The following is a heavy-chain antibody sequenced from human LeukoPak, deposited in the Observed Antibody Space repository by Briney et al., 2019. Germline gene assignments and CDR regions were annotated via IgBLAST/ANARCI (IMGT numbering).Heavy chain of an antibody. V-gene: IGHV4-59*01. D-gene: IGHD6-6*01. CDR3: ARDWGVSARPGYMDV. CDR2: IYYSGSS. Sequence: PSETLSLTCTVSGGFISTYYWSWIRQPPGKGLEWIGYIYYSGSSNYNPSLKSRVTISVDTSKNQISLKLSSVTAADTAVYYCARDWGVSARPGYMDVWGKGTTVTVSS. J-gene: IGHJ6*03. CDR1: GGFISTYY.